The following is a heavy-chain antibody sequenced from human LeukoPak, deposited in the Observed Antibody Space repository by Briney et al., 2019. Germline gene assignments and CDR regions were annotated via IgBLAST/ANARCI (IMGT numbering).Heavy chain of an antibody. CDR2: IFTVFGTT. V-gene: IGHV1-69*06. CDR1: GDTFSRYA. D-gene: IGHD3-9*01. Sequence: ASVKVSCKASGDTFSRYALSWVRQAPGQGLEWMGGIFTVFGTTHYAKDLQGRVTITADKSTNTVYMELTSLRSEDTAIYYCARAKVSGYPTYWYFDLWGRGPLVTVSS. CDR3: ARAKVSGYPTYWYFDL. J-gene: IGHJ2*01.